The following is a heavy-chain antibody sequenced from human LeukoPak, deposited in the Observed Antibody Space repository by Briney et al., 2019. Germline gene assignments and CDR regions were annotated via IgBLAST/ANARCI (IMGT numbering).Heavy chain of an antibody. Sequence: PSETLSLTCAVSGYSISSGYYWGWIWQPPGKGLEWIGSIYHSGSTYYNPSLKSRVTISVDTSKNQFSLKLSSVTAADTAVYYCARVGLVAAAGRYFDYWGQGTLVTVSS. CDR2: IYHSGST. V-gene: IGHV4-38-2*01. CDR1: GYSISSGYY. D-gene: IGHD6-13*01. J-gene: IGHJ4*02. CDR3: ARVGLVAAAGRYFDY.